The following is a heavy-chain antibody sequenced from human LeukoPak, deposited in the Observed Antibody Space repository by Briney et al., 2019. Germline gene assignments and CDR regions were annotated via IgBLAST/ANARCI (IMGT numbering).Heavy chain of an antibody. CDR3: ARVGPYCGGDCYRNYYYYGMDV. Sequence: SETLSPTCAVSGGSFSGYYWTWIRQPPGKGLEWIGEINHSGSANYNPSLMSRVTISLDTSKNHFSLNLSSVTAADTAVYYCARVGPYCGGDCYRNYYYYGMDVWGQGTTVTVSS. V-gene: IGHV4-34*01. D-gene: IGHD2-21*02. J-gene: IGHJ6*02. CDR2: INHSGSA. CDR1: GGSFSGYY.